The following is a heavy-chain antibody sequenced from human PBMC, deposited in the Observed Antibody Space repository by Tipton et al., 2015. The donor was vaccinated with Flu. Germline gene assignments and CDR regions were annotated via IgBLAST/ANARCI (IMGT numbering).Heavy chain of an antibody. V-gene: IGHV4-39*07. D-gene: IGHD5-12*01. J-gene: IGHJ4*02. Sequence: TLSLTCTVSGASISSRSYYWGWIRQPPGKGLEWIGCIYSSGSTYYNPSLKSRVTMSVDTSKNQFSLKLDSMTAADTAVYFCARDGYSGYDFGYYFDSWGQGTLVTVST. CDR1: GASISSRSYY. CDR3: ARDGYSGYDFGYYFDS. CDR2: IYSSGST.